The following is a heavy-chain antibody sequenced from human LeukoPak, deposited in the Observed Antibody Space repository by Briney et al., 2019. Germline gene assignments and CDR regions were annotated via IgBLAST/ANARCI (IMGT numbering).Heavy chain of an antibody. CDR3: ARDGGGIHYYDSRSWFDP. Sequence: GASVKVSCKASGYTFTSYGISWVRQAPGQGLEWMGWISAYNGNTNYAQKLQGRVTMTTDTSTSTAYMELRSLRSDDTAVYYCARDGGGIHYYDSRSWFDPWGQGTLVTVSS. J-gene: IGHJ5*02. D-gene: IGHD3-22*01. CDR1: GYTFTSYG. CDR2: ISAYNGNT. V-gene: IGHV1-18*01.